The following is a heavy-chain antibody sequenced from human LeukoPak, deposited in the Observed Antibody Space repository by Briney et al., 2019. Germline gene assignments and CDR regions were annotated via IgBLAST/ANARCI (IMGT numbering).Heavy chain of an antibody. CDR3: AREGGVTSSFDY. CDR1: GYTFTGYY. Sequence: ASVKVSCKASGYTFTGYYMHWVRQAPGQGLEWMGWMNPNSGNTGYAQKFQGRVTMTRNTSISTAYMELSSLRSEDTAVYYCAREGGVTSSFDYWGQGTLVTVSS. CDR2: MNPNSGNT. D-gene: IGHD2-21*02. V-gene: IGHV1-8*02. J-gene: IGHJ4*02.